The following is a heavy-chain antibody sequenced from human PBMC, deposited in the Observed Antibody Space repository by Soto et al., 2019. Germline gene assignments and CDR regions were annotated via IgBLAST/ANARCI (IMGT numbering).Heavy chain of an antibody. D-gene: IGHD6-13*01. CDR3: ASLWQQPPMVNFDY. CDR2: INGGRS. CDR1: GFTFSRYD. J-gene: IGHJ4*02. Sequence: GGSLRLSCAASGFTFSRYDMSWVRQAPGKGLEWVSAINGGRSFYGDSVEGRFTVSRDNSKNTLYLQMNSLRAEDTAMYYCASLWQQPPMVNFDYCGQGTLVPVSS. V-gene: IGHV3-23*01.